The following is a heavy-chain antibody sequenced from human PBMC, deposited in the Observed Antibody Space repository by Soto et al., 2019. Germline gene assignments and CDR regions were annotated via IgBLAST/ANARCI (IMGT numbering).Heavy chain of an antibody. CDR3: ARQLLVRGVISGWDYYYMDV. CDR1: GGSISSSSYY. V-gene: IGHV4-39*01. D-gene: IGHD3-10*01. Sequence: SETLSLTCTVSGGSISSSSYYWGWIRQPPGKGLEWIGSIYYSGSTYYNPSLKSRVTISVDTSKNQFSLKLSSVTAADTAVYYCARQLLVRGVISGWDYYYMDVWGKGTTVTVSS. J-gene: IGHJ6*03. CDR2: IYYSGST.